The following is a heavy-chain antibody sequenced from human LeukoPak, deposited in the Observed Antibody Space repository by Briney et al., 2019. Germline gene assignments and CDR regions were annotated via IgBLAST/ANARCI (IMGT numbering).Heavy chain of an antibody. CDR1: GFTVSSNY. V-gene: IGHV3-30*18. D-gene: IGHD3-10*01. J-gene: IGHJ6*03. Sequence: GSLRLSCAASGFTVSSNYMSWVRQAPGKGLEWVAVISYDGSNKYYADSVKGRFTISRDNSKNTLYLQMNSLRAEDTAVYYCAKDRGGIFYYYYYMDVWGKGTTVTVSS. CDR2: ISYDGSNK. CDR3: AKDRGGIFYYYYYMDV.